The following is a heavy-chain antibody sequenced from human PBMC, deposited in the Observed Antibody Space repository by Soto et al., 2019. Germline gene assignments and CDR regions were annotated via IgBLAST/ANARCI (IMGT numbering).Heavy chain of an antibody. CDR2: ISGSGGST. V-gene: IGHV3-23*01. Sequence: GGSLRLSCAASGFTFSSYAMSWVRQAPGKGLEWVSAISGSGGSTYYADSVKGRFTISRDNSKNTLYLQMNSLRAEDTAVYYCAKARSASHYYDSSGSPGYFDYWGQGTLVTVS. CDR3: AKARSASHYYDSSGSPGYFDY. D-gene: IGHD3-22*01. J-gene: IGHJ4*02. CDR1: GFTFSSYA.